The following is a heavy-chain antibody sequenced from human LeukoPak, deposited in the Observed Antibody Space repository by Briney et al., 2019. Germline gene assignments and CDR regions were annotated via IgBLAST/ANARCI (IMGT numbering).Heavy chain of an antibody. CDR1: GYTFTGYY. D-gene: IGHD2-8*02. J-gene: IGHJ6*03. V-gene: IGHV1-2*02. Sequence: GASVKVSCKASGYTFTGYYIHWVRQAPGQGLEWMGWLNPNSGGTNSAQKFQGRVTMTRDTSISTAYMELSRLRSDDTAVYYCARGLVVYEGSYYYYYMDVWGKGTAVTISS. CDR2: LNPNSGGT. CDR3: ARGLVVYEGSYYYYYMDV.